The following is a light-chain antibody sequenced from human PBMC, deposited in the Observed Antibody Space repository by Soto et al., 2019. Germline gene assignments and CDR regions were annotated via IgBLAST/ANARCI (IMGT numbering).Light chain of an antibody. CDR2: GNN. J-gene: IGLJ2*01. CDR3: AAWDDSLNVVV. V-gene: IGLV1-44*01. CDR1: SSNIGSNT. Sequence: QSVLTQPPSASGTPGQRVTISCSGSSSNIGSNTVNWYQQLPGTAPKLLIYGNNQRHSGVPDRFSGSKSGTSASLAISGLQYEDEADYYCAAWDDSLNVVVFGGGTKLTVL.